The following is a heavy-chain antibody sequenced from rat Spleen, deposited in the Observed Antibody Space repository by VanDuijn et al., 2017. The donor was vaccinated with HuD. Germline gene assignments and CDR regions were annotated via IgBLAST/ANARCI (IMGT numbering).Heavy chain of an antibody. D-gene: IGHD1-2*01. CDR2: IWGDGST. CDR1: GFSFTSNG. V-gene: IGHV2-13*01. Sequence: QVQLKESGPGLVQPSPTLSLTCTLSGFSFTSNGVSWVRQPPGKGLEWMGVIWGDGSTAYNSALKSRLGISRDTSKSQVFLKMNSLQTEDTATYYCARVGYSSYIRYFDYWGQGVMVTVSS. J-gene: IGHJ2*01. CDR3: ARVGYSSYIRYFDY.